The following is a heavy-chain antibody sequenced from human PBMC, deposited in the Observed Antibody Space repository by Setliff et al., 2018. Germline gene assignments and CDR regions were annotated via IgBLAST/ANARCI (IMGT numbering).Heavy chain of an antibody. V-gene: IGHV1-8*02. J-gene: IGHJ4*02. CDR1: GYTFTSYG. Sequence: ASVKVSCKASGYTFTSYGINWVRQATGQGLEWMGWMNPNSGNTGYAQKFQGRVTMTRNTSISTAYMELSSLRSEDTAVYYCARGLKLRYFDWPIDYWGQGTLVTVSS. CDR3: ARGLKLRYFDWPIDY. CDR2: MNPNSGNT. D-gene: IGHD3-9*01.